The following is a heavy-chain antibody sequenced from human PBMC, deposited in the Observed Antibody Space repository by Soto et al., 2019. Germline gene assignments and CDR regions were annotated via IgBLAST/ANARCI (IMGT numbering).Heavy chain of an antibody. D-gene: IGHD6-19*01. Sequence: ESLTISCTGSGYTFNAYWIALVRQMPGKGLEWMGIIYPGDSDTRYGPSFQGQVTISADKSNSTAYLQWSSLQASDTAMYYCARIIAVAGADAFDIWGQGTMVTV. CDR2: IYPGDSDT. CDR1: GYTFNAYW. J-gene: IGHJ3*02. CDR3: ARIIAVAGADAFDI. V-gene: IGHV5-51*01.